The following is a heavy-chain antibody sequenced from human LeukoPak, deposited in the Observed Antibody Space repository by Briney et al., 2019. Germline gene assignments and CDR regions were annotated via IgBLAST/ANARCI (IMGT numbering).Heavy chain of an antibody. V-gene: IGHV4-59*01. CDR1: GASINSYY. J-gene: IGHJ3*01. CDR3: ATVPRE. Sequence: SETLSLTCTVSGASINSYYWSWIRQPPGKGLEWIGCIYYSGGTNYNPALKSRVTISLDTSKNQFSLKLSSVTAADTAVYYCATVPREWGQGTLVTVSS. CDR2: IYYSGGT.